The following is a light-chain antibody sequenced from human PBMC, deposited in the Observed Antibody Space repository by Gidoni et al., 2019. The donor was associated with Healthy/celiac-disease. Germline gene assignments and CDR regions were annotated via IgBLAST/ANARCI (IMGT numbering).Light chain of an antibody. CDR3: RQYDNLPPT. V-gene: IGKV1-33*01. CDR1: QDISNY. J-gene: IGKJ5*01. CDR2: DAS. Sequence: DIKMTHSPSSLSASVGDRVTITCQARQDISNYLNWYQQKPGKAPKLLIYDASNLETGAPSRFSGSGSGTDFTFTISSLQPEDIATYYCRQYDNLPPTFGQXTRLEIK.